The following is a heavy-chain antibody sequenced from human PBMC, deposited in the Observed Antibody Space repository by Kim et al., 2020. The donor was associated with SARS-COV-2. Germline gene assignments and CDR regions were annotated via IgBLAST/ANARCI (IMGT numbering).Heavy chain of an antibody. D-gene: IGHD6-13*01. Sequence: GGSLRLSCAASGFTFSSYGMHWVRQAPGKGLEWVAVISYDGSNKYYADSVKGRFTISRDNSKNTLYLQMNSLRAEDTAVYYCAKEASSWYFFDYWGQGTL. CDR3: AKEASSWYFFDY. V-gene: IGHV3-30*18. CDR1: GFTFSSYG. J-gene: IGHJ4*02. CDR2: ISYDGSNK.